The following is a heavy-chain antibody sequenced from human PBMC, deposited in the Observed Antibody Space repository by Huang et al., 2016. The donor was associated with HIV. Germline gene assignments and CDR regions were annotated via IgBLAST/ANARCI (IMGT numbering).Heavy chain of an antibody. J-gene: IGHJ4*02. CDR1: CGSFSGYY. V-gene: IGHV4-34*01. CDR2: ITHSGST. D-gene: IGHD3-10*01. CDR3: ARAPHYGSGSYYY. Sequence: QVQLHQWGAGLLKPSETMSLTCAVYCGSFSGYYWSWLRQPPGKGLEWLGEITHSGSTNYNPSLKSRVTISEETSKNQFSLKRSSVTAADTAVYYCARAPHYGSGSYYYWGQGTLVTVSS.